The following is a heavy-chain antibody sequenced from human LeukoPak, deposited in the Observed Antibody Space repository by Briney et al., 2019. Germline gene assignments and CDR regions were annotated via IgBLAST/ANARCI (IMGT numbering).Heavy chain of an antibody. CDR2: MNPNSGNT. CDR3: ARDGTYCYGSGFNAFDI. Sequence: ASVKVSCKASGYTFTSYDINWVRQATGQGLEWMGWMNPNSGNTGYAQKFQGRVTMTTDTSTTTVYMELRSLRSDDTAVYYCARDGTYCYGSGFNAFDIWGQGTMVIVSA. D-gene: IGHD3-10*01. J-gene: IGHJ3*02. CDR1: GYTFTSYD. V-gene: IGHV1-8*01.